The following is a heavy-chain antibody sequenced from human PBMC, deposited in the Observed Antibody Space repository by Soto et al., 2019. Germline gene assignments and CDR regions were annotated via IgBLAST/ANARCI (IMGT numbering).Heavy chain of an antibody. J-gene: IGHJ3*02. CDR2: IYYSGST. V-gene: IGHV4-31*03. D-gene: IGHD2-15*01. CDR1: GGSISSGGYY. CDR3: ASGGSHVFQGRDAFDI. Sequence: SETLSLTCTVSGGSISSGGYYWSWIRQHPGKGLEWIGYIYYSGSTYYNPSLKSRVTISVDTSKNQFSLKLSSVTAADTAVYYCASGGSHVFQGRDAFDIWGQGTMVTVSS.